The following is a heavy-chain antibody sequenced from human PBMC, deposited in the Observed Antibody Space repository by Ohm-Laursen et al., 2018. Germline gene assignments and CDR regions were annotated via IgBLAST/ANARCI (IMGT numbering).Heavy chain of an antibody. D-gene: IGHD3/OR15-3a*01. CDR1: GFTFSSYE. V-gene: IGHV3-48*03. CDR3: AKGLLDYLLNPWGY. CDR2: ISTSGSTT. J-gene: IGHJ4*02. Sequence: GSLRLSCAASGFTFSSYEMNWVHQAPGKGLEWVSYISTSGSTTHYADSVKGRFTISRDNAKNSLYLQMTSLRAEDTAVYYCAKGLLDYLLNPWGYWGQGTLVTVPS.